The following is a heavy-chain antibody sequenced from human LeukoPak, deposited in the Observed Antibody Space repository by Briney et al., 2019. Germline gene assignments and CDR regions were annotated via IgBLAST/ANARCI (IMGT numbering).Heavy chain of an antibody. V-gene: IGHV4-30-4*01. D-gene: IGHD6-13*01. Sequence: PSQTLSLTCTVSGGSISSVDYYWSWIRQPPGKGLEWIGYIFYNGNTYYNPSLKSRVTISIDTSKHQFSLKVTSVTAADTAVYYCARWAAAGRYYYYYYMDVWGKGTTVTVSS. CDR1: GGSISSVDYY. CDR2: IFYNGNT. J-gene: IGHJ6*03. CDR3: ARWAAAGRYYYYYYMDV.